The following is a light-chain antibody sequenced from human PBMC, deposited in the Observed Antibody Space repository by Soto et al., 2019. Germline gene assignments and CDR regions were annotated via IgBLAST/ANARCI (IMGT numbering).Light chain of an antibody. CDR3: LLSYSGTYWV. CDR2: RDN. J-gene: IGLJ3*02. CDR1: SSNIGRNY. V-gene: IGLV1-47*01. Sequence: QSVLTQPPSASGTPGQRVTISCSGSSSNIGRNYVYWYQHLSGAAPKLLIYRDNRRPSGVPDRFSGSKSGTSASLAISGLRSDDEADYYCLLSYSGTYWVFGGGTKLTVL.